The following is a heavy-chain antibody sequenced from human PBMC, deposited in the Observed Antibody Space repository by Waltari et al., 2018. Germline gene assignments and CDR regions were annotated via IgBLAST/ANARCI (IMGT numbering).Heavy chain of an antibody. V-gene: IGHV4-39*01. D-gene: IGHD5-12*01. Sequence: QLQLQESGPGLVKPSETLSLTCSVSGVSITSNRTYWVWTRQPPGQGLEWIGTLSYTGATYSSPSLKSRVTISRDTSKNQVSLQLGSVTAADTAVYYCATYIGASLGTAAFDVWGQGTMVTVSS. CDR1: GVSITSNRTY. CDR3: ATYIGASLGTAAFDV. J-gene: IGHJ3*01. CDR2: LSYTGAT.